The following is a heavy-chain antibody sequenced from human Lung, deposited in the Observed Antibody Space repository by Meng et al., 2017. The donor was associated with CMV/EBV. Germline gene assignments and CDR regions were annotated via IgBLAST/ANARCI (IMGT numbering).Heavy chain of an antibody. CDR3: SRGVPILPVPAGIGRGSFYFDY. CDR1: GFTFADYA. V-gene: IGHV3-49*04. CDR2: ITSKAYGGTT. D-gene: IGHD2-2*01. Sequence: SLKISCTAVGFTFADYAMTWVRQAPGKGLEWVGFITSKAYGGTTQYAPSVKARFTISSDDSTRIAYLQMNSLKIEDTPVYFCSRGVPILPVPAGIGRGSFYFDYWGQGTLVTVSS. J-gene: IGHJ4*02.